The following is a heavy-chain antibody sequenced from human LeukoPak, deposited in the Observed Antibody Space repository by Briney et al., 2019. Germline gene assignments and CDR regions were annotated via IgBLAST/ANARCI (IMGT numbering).Heavy chain of an antibody. V-gene: IGHV1-18*01. Sequence: YTFTSYGXXXVRQAPGQGIXXXGWISAYNGNTNYAQKLQGRVTMTTDTSTSTAYMELRSLRSDDTAVYYCARDPTLYGGLFDYWGQGTLVTVSS. J-gene: IGHJ4*02. CDR3: ARDPTLYGGLFDY. CDR2: ISAYNGNT. CDR1: YTFTSYG. D-gene: IGHD4-23*01.